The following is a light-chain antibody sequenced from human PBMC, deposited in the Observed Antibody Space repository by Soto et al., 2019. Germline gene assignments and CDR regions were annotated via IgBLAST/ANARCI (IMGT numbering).Light chain of an antibody. CDR1: SSNIGAGYD. Sequence: QSVLTQPPSVSGAPGQRVTISCTGSSSNIGAGYDVHWYQQLPGTAPKLLIYGNSNRPSGVPDRFSGSKSGTSASLAITGLQAEDEADYYCQSYDSSLRGGYVFGTGTKVTVL. V-gene: IGLV1-40*01. CDR3: QSYDSSLRGGYV. J-gene: IGLJ1*01. CDR2: GNS.